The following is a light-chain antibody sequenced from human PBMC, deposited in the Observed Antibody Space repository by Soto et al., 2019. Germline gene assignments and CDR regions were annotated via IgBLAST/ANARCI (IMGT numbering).Light chain of an antibody. CDR1: QRVLYSSSNKNY. Sequence: DIVMTQSPDSLAVSLGERATINCKSSQRVLYSSSNKNYLAWYQQKPGQPPKLLIYWASTRESGVPDRFSGSGFGSDFTPTISSLQAEDVAVYYCQQYCSSPWTFGQGTKVEIK. CDR3: QQYCSSPWT. V-gene: IGKV4-1*01. J-gene: IGKJ1*01. CDR2: WAS.